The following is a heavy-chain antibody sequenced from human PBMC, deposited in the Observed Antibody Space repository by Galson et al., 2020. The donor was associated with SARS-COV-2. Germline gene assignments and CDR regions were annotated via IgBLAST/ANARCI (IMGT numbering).Heavy chain of an antibody. Sequence: SETLSLTCAVSGGSISSGGYSWSWIRQPPGKGLEWIGYIYHSGSTYYNPSLKSRVTISVDRSKNQFSLKLSSVTAADTAVYYCARSIQGAIDYWGQGTLVTVSS. CDR2: IYHSGST. J-gene: IGHJ4*02. D-gene: IGHD1-26*01. CDR3: ARSIQGAIDY. V-gene: IGHV4-30-2*01. CDR1: GGSISSGGYS.